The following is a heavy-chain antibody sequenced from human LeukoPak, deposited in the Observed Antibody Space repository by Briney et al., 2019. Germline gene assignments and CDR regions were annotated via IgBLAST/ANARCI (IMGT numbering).Heavy chain of an antibody. CDR1: GFTFSSYA. D-gene: IGHD3-22*01. CDR3: ARPMTYYYDSSGYFLPDY. Sequence: GRPLRLSCAASGFTFSSYAMHWVRQAPGKGLEWVAVISYDGSNKYYADSVKGRFTISRDNSKNTLYLQMNSLRAEDTAVYYCARPMTYYYDSSGYFLPDYWGQGTLVTVSS. CDR2: ISYDGSNK. V-gene: IGHV3-30-3*01. J-gene: IGHJ4*02.